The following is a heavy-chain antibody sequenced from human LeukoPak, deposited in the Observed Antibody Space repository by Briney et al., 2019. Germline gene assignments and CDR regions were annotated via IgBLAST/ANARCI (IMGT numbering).Heavy chain of an antibody. Sequence: PGGSLRLSCAASGFTFTNYAMGWVRQAPGKGLEWVSSISASGGSTYYADSVKGRFTVSRDNSKNTLYLQMNSLRVEDTAIYYCATARSGWYLFDYWGQETLVTVSS. CDR3: ATARSGWYLFDY. V-gene: IGHV3-23*01. CDR2: ISASGGST. CDR1: GFTFTNYA. D-gene: IGHD6-19*01. J-gene: IGHJ4*02.